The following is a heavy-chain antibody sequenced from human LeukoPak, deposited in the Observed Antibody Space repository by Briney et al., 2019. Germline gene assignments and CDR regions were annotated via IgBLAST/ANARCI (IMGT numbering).Heavy chain of an antibody. CDR2: ISGSGTST. D-gene: IGHD4-17*01. V-gene: IGHV3-23*01. CDR1: GFTFSSFG. J-gene: IGHJ4*02. CDR3: AKDRDYGDYVRLGFDY. Sequence: GGSLRLSCAASGFTFSSFGMSWVRQAPGKGLEWVSAISGSGTSTYYADSVKGRFTISRDNSKNTLYLQMNSLRAGDTAVYYCAKDRDYGDYVRLGFDYWGQGTLVTVSS.